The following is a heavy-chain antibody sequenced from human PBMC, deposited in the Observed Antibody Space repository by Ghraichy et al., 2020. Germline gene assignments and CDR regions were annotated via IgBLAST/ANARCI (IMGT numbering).Heavy chain of an antibody. D-gene: IGHD3-16*01. Sequence: SETLSLTCTVSGGSISSYYWSWIRQPPGKGLEWIGYIYHSGSTNYNPSLKSRVTISVDTSKNHFSLKLSSVTAADTALFYCARLEGEGGPHYFDYWGQGTLVTVSS. CDR1: GGSISSYY. J-gene: IGHJ4*02. CDR2: IYHSGST. CDR3: ARLEGEGGPHYFDY. V-gene: IGHV4-59*01.